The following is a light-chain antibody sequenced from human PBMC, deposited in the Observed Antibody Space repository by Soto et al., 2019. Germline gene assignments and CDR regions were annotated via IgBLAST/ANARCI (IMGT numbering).Light chain of an antibody. CDR1: QSISSW. J-gene: IGKJ2*01. Sequence: DIQMTQSPSTLSASVGDRVTITCRASQSISSWLAWYQQKPGKAPKLLIYDASSLESGVPSRFSGSGSGTEFTLTISSLQPDDFETYYCQQYNSYSPWPSYTFGQGTKLEIK. CDR3: QQYNSYSPWPSYT. V-gene: IGKV1-5*01. CDR2: DAS.